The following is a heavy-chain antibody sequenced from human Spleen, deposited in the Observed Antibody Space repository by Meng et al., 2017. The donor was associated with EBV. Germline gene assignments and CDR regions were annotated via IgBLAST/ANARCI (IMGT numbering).Heavy chain of an antibody. CDR1: GSTFTYYY. CDR2: IVPFSGTT. Sequence: VHLAEFGAGVKRPGASVKVSCKASGSTFTYYYMHWVRQAPGQGLEWMGGIVPFSGTTNYAQKFKGRVTITADKSTNRVYVDMSSLGYDDTAVYYSAREGGHGGNSGVFDYWGQGTLVTVSS. J-gene: IGHJ4*02. V-gene: IGHV1-69*06. CDR3: AREGGHGGNSGVFDY. D-gene: IGHD4-23*01.